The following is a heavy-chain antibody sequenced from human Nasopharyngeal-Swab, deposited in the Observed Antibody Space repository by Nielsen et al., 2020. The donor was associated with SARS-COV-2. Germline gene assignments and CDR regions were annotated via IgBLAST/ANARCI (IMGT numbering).Heavy chain of an antibody. Sequence: SGPTLVKPTHTLTLTCTFSGFSLSTSGMCVSWIRQPPGKALEWLALIDWDDDKYYSTSLKTRLTISKDTSKNQVVLTMTNMDPVDTATYYCARTTYYYDSSGTGYYYRDVWGKGTTVTVSS. V-gene: IGHV2-70*01. J-gene: IGHJ6*03. CDR3: ARTTYYYDSSGTGYYYRDV. CDR1: GFSLSTSGMC. CDR2: IDWDDDK. D-gene: IGHD3-22*01.